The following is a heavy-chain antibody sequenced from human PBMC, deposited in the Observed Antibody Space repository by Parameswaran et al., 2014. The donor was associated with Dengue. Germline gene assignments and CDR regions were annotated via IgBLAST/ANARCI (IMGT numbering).Heavy chain of an antibody. V-gene: IGHV3-30*02. CDR2: IRYDGSNK. Sequence: MPGVRQAPGKGLEWVAFIRYDGSNKYYADSVKGRFTISRDNSKNTLYLQMNSLRAEDTAVYYCAKGARITMVQGVVDYWGQGTLVTVSS. J-gene: IGHJ4*02. CDR3: AKGARITMVQGVVDY. D-gene: IGHD3-10*01.